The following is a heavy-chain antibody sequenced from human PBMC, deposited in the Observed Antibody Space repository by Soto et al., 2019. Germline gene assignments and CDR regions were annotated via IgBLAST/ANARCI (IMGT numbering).Heavy chain of an antibody. D-gene: IGHD5-12*01. J-gene: IGHJ4*02. V-gene: IGHV3-30*18. CDR3: ANDQRWLQYYFHY. CDR1: GFTFSSYS. CDR2: ISSDGSNK. Sequence: QVQLVESGGGVVQPGRSLRLSCAASGFTFSSYSMHWVRQAPGKGLEWVAVISSDGSNKYYADSVKGRFTISRDTSKKTLDLEMNSLRAEDTAVYYCANDQRWLQYYFHYWGQGTLVTVSS.